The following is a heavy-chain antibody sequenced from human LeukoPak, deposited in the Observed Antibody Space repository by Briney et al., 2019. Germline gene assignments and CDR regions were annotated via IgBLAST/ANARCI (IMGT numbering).Heavy chain of an antibody. CDR2: IIPIFGTA. CDR1: GGTFSSYA. J-gene: IGHJ4*02. V-gene: IGHV1-69*13. Sequence: ASVKVSCKASGGTFSSYAISWVRQAPGQGLEWMGGIIPIFGTAHYAQKFQGRVTITADESTSTAYMELSSLRSEDTAVYYCARDGGYSYGGFDYWGQGTLVTVSS. D-gene: IGHD5-18*01. CDR3: ARDGGYSYGGFDY.